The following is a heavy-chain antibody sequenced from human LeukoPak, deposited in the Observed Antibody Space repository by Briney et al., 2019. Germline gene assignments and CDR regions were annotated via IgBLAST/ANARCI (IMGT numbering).Heavy chain of an antibody. Sequence: SETLSLTCAVYGGSFSDYYWSWIRQPPGKGLEWIGSIYYSGSTYYNPSLKSRVTISVDTSKNQFSLKLSSVTAADTAVYYCAKLTRIGYYDSSGYYPYDWFDPWGQGTLVTVSS. CDR3: AKLTRIGYYDSSGYYPYDWFDP. CDR2: IYYSGST. D-gene: IGHD3-22*01. J-gene: IGHJ5*02. CDR1: GGSFSDYY. V-gene: IGHV4-34*01.